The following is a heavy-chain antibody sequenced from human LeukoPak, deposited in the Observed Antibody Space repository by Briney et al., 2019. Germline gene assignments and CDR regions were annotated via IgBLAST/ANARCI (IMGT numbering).Heavy chain of an antibody. Sequence: PSETLSLTCTVSGVSISSGGYHWSWIRQHPGKGLEWIGYIYYSGSTYYNPSLKSRVTISVDTSKNQFSLKLSSVTAADTAVYYCARGGCSSTSCHFDYWGQGTLVTVSS. CDR3: ARGGCSSTSCHFDY. V-gene: IGHV4-31*03. CDR2: IYYSGST. CDR1: GVSISSGGYH. J-gene: IGHJ4*02. D-gene: IGHD2-2*01.